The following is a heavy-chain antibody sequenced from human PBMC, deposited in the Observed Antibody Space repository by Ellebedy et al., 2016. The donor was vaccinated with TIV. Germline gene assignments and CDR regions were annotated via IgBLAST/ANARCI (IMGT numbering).Heavy chain of an antibody. CDR2: INPTTGNT. Sequence: ASVKVSXKASGYTFTNYYMHWVRQAPGQGLEWMGWINPTTGNTGYTQEFQGRVTMTRDTSISTAYMELSSLRSEDTAVYYCARGTGTTPNYYGMDVWGQGTTVTVSS. V-gene: IGHV1-8*02. CDR1: GYTFTNYY. CDR3: ARGTGTTPNYYGMDV. D-gene: IGHD3-10*01. J-gene: IGHJ6*02.